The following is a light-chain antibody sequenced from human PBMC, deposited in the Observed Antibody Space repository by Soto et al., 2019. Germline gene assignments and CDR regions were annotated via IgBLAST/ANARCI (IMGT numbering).Light chain of an antibody. J-gene: IGKJ1*01. CDR1: QSVSIN. CDR2: GAS. Sequence: EVVMTQSPATLSVSPGERATLSCRASQSVSINLAWYQQKPGQAPRLLIFGASTRATGIPARFSGSGSGTEFTLTISSLQSEDFAVYYCHQYNNWPPLTFGQGTKVEIK. CDR3: HQYNNWPPLT. V-gene: IGKV3-15*01.